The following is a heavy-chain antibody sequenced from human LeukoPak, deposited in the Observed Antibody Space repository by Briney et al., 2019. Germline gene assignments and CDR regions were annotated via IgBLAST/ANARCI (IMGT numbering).Heavy chain of an antibody. V-gene: IGHV3-9*01. CDR3: AKAKGFAAMYYFDF. Sequence: GRSLRLSCVASGFTIRDYAMHGVRQAPGKGLEWVSGITFNSGTVDYADSVRGRFTISRDNANNSLYLQMNSLRTEDSAWYYCAKAKGFAAMYYFDFWGQGALVTVSS. CDR2: ITFNSGTV. J-gene: IGHJ4*02. CDR1: GFTIRDYA. D-gene: IGHD3-10*01.